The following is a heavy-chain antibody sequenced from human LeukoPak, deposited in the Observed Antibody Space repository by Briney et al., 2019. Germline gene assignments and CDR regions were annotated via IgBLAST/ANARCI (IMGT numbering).Heavy chain of an antibody. CDR3: ARMDYYGSGSYFTSDY. CDR1: GYTFTNYY. V-gene: IGHV1-46*01. Sequence: ASVKVSCKASGYTFTNYYMHWVRQAPGQGLEWMGVINPSGGGTTYAQKFQGRVTMTRDMSTYTVYMELSSLRSEDTAVYYCARMDYYGSGSYFTSDYWGQGTLVTVSS. CDR2: INPSGGGT. J-gene: IGHJ4*02. D-gene: IGHD3-10*01.